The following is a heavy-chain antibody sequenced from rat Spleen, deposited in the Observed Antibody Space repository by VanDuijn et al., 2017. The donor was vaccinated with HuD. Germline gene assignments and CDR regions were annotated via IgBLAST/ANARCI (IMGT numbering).Heavy chain of an antibody. J-gene: IGHJ4*01. V-gene: IGHV5-29*01. CDR2: ISYDGLVP. CDR1: GFIFSDYY. Sequence: EVQLVESDGGLVQPGRSLELSCTASGFIFSDYYMAWVRQAPTKGLEWVASISYDGLVPYYRDSVKGRCTISRDNSESTLYLQMNSLRSEDTATYYCARPGGLYVMDAWGQGASVTVSS. D-gene: IGHD1-4*01. CDR3: ARPGGLYVMDA.